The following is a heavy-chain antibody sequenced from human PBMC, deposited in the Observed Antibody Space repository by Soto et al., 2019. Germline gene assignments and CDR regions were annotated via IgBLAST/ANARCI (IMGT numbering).Heavy chain of an antibody. V-gene: IGHV4-39*01. CDR1: GGAISSSSYY. CDR3: ARLTVRGYDNGYFDY. D-gene: IGHD5-12*01. Sequence: PSETLSLTCTVSGGAISSSSYYWGWIRQPPGKGLEWIGSIYYSGSTYYNPSLKSRVTISVDTSKNQFSLKLSSVTVADTVVYYCARLTVRGYDNGYFDYWGQGTLVTVSS. CDR2: IYYSGST. J-gene: IGHJ4*02.